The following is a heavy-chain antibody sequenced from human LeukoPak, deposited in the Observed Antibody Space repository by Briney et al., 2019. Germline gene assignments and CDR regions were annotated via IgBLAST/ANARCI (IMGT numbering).Heavy chain of an antibody. Sequence: GGSLRLSCAASGFTFSSYGMHWVRQAPGKGLEWVAVIWYDGSNKYYADSVKGRFTISRDNSKNTLYLQMNSLRAEDTAVYYCARDLSTYYDFWSGYSYWGQGTLVTVSS. V-gene: IGHV3-33*01. CDR1: GFTFSSYG. D-gene: IGHD3-3*01. CDR3: ARDLSTYYDFWSGYSY. J-gene: IGHJ4*02. CDR2: IWYDGSNK.